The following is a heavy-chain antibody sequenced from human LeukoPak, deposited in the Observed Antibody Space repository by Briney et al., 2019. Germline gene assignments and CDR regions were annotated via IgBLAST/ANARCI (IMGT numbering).Heavy chain of an antibody. CDR1: GFTFSSYA. Sequence: GGSLRLSCAASGFTFSSYAMSWVRQAPGKGLEWVSAISGSGGSTYYADSVKGRFTISRDNSKNTLYLQMNSLRAEDTAVYYCARDGTCSVTSCLRGDYYYMDVWGKGTTVTVSS. V-gene: IGHV3-23*01. CDR2: ISGSGGST. J-gene: IGHJ6*03. D-gene: IGHD2-2*01. CDR3: ARDGTCSVTSCLRGDYYYMDV.